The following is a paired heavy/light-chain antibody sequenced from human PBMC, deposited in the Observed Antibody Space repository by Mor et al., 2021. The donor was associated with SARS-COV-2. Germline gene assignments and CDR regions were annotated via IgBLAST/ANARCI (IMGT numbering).Light chain of an antibody. CDR1: RSISNY. J-gene: IGKJ1*01. Sequence: DIQMTQSPSSLSASVGDTVTITCRAGRSISNYLNWYQQKPGKAPKLLIYAASSLQGGVPSRFSGSGSGTDFTLTISSLRPEDFATYYCQQSYSVFGTFGQGTKVEIK. CDR3: QQSYSVFGT. CDR2: AAS. V-gene: IGKV1-39*01.
Heavy chain of an antibody. CDR2: IKQDGSEK. V-gene: IGHV3-7*01. J-gene: IGHJ4*01. Sequence: EVQLVESGGGLVQPGGSLRLSCAASGFTFSSYWMSWVRQAPGKGLERVANIKQDGSEKYYVDSVKGRFTISRDNAKNSLYLQMNSLRAEDTAVYYCASAPTVTTISTLGYWGHGTLVTVSS. D-gene: IGHD4-17*01. CDR1: GFTFSSYW. CDR3: ASAPTVTTISTLGY.